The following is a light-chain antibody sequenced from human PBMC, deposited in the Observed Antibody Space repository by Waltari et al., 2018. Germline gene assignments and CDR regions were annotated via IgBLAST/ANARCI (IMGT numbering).Light chain of an antibody. V-gene: IGLV1-40*01. CDR2: GNN. CDR3: QSYDSSLGGTI. Sequence: QPILTQPPSVSGAPGQTVTISCTGGGSNIGSGYLVPWYPQLPGKVPKDLIYGNNKRPSGVPDEFSGSKSATSASLAIAGLQADDEAYYYCQSYDSSLGGTIFGGGTKLTVL. CDR1: GSNIGSGYL. J-gene: IGLJ2*01.